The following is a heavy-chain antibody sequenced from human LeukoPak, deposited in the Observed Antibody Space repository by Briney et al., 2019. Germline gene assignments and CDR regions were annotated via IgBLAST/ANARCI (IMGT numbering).Heavy chain of an antibody. V-gene: IGHV1-8*01. CDR2: MNPNSGNT. Sequence: ASVKVSCKASGYTFTSYDINWVRQATGQGLEWMGWMNPNSGNTGYAQKFQGRVTMTTDTSTSTAYMDLRSLRSDDTAVYYCARKGGGITPLFDYWGQGTLVTVSS. J-gene: IGHJ4*02. CDR1: GYTFTSYD. CDR3: ARKGGGITPLFDY. D-gene: IGHD1-7*01.